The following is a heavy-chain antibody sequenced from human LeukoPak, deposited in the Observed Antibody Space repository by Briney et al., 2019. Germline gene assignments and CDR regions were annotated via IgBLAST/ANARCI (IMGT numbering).Heavy chain of an antibody. CDR1: GFTFSTYA. J-gene: IGHJ4*02. V-gene: IGHV3-23*01. CDR2: ISDSGDTT. Sequence: GGSLRLSCAASGFTFSTYAMTWVRQAPGKGLEWVSTISDSGDTTFCADSVKGPFTISRDNSKNTLCLQMNSLSVEDTAVYYCAMQANGYYYPLDYWGQGTLVSVSS. D-gene: IGHD3-22*01. CDR3: AMQANGYYYPLDY.